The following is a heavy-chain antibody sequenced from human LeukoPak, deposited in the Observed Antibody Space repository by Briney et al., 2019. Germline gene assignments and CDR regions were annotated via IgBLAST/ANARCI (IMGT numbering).Heavy chain of an antibody. D-gene: IGHD2-15*01. CDR3: ARGSYRYCSGGSCYHYSNWFDP. J-gene: IGHJ5*02. CDR1: GYTFTSYD. V-gene: IGHV1-8*01. CDR2: MNPNSGNT. Sequence: GASVKASCKASGYTFTSYDINWVRQATGQGLEWMGWMNPNSGNTGYAQKFQGRVTMTRNTSISTAYMELSSLRSEDTAVYYCARGSYRYCSGGSCYHYSNWFDPWGQGTLVTVSS.